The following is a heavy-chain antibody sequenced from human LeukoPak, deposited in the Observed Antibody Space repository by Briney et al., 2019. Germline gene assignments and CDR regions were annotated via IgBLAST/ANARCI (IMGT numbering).Heavy chain of an antibody. V-gene: IGHV3-30*02. J-gene: IGHJ5*02. Sequence: GGSLRLSCAASGFTFSSYGMHWVRQAPGKGLEWVAVIWYDGSNKYCADSVKGRFTISRDNSKNTLSLQMNSLRVEDTAMYYCAKEGSGYYRWGQGTLVTVSS. D-gene: IGHD3-22*01. CDR3: AKEGSGYYR. CDR2: IWYDGSNK. CDR1: GFTFSSYG.